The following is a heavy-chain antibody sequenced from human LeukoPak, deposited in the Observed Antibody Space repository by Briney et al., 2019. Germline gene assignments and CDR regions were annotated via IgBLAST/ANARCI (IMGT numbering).Heavy chain of an antibody. CDR1: GFTFSSYV. Sequence: GGSLRLSCAASGFTFSSYVMNWVRQAPGKGLEWVSAISGSGGSTYYADSVKGRFTISRDNSKNTLYLQMNSLRAEDTAVYYCARRGNYYGSGSNNWFDPWGQGTLVTVSS. D-gene: IGHD3-10*01. V-gene: IGHV3-23*01. CDR3: ARRGNYYGSGSNNWFDP. J-gene: IGHJ5*02. CDR2: ISGSGGST.